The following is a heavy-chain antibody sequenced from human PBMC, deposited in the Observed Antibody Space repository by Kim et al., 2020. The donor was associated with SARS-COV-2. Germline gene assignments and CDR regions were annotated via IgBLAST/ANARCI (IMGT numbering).Heavy chain of an antibody. CDR1: GYSFTSYW. CDR2: IDPSDSYT. V-gene: IGHV5-10-1*01. Sequence: GESLKISCKGSGYSFTSYWISWVRQMPGKGLEWMGRIDPSDSYTNYSPSFQGHVTISADKSISTAYLQWSSLKASDTAMYYCARLPYYYDSSGYYPGNWGQGTLVTVSS. D-gene: IGHD3-22*01. CDR3: ARLPYYYDSSGYYPGN. J-gene: IGHJ4*02.